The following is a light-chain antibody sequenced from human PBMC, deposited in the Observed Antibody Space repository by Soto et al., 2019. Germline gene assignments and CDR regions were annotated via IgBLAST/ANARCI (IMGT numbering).Light chain of an antibody. V-gene: IGLV2-14*01. CDR1: SIDVGGYKS. Sequence: QSALTQPASVSGSPGQAITSTRTGTSIDVGGYKSVSWYQQHPGKAPTLLIYEDRNRPSGVSHRVSGSKSGSTASLTLSGLQSEDEAEYYCCSSVGGRISGFGTGTKVTVL. J-gene: IGLJ1*01. CDR2: EDR. CDR3: CSSVGGRISG.